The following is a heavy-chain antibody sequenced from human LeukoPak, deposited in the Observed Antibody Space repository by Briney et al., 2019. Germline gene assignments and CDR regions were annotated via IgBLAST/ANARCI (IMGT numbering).Heavy chain of an antibody. CDR2: INWNGGST. D-gene: IGHD2-15*01. CDR3: AREKRYCSGDSCQRDAFDI. J-gene: IGHJ3*02. CDR1: GFTFSSYC. V-gene: IGHV3-20*01. Sequence: PGGSLRLSCAACGFTFSSYCMSWVRQAPGKGLEWVSGINWNGGSTSYADSVKGRFTISRDNAKNSLYMQMNSLRAEDTALYHCAREKRYCSGDSCQRDAFDIWGQGTMVTVSS.